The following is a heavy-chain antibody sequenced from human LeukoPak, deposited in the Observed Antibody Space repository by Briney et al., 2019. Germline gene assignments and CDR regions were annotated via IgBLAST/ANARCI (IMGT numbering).Heavy chain of an antibody. CDR1: GFIFIDYY. CDR2: IWYDGSNK. D-gene: IGHD3-10*01. V-gene: IGHV3-33*08. J-gene: IGHJ6*04. Sequence: PGGSLRLSCAASGFIFIDYYMHWVRQAPGKGLEWVAVIWYDGSNKYYADSVKGRFTISRDNSKNTLYLQMNSLRAEDTAVYYCAGEEYGSGSYFQPYYYGMDVWGKGTTVTVSS. CDR3: AGEEYGSGSYFQPYYYGMDV.